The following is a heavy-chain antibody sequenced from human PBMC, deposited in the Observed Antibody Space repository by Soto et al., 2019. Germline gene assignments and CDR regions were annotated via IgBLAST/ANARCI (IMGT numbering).Heavy chain of an antibody. D-gene: IGHD5-12*01. Sequence: QVQLVESGGGVVQPGRSLSLPCAASGFTFRNYVMHWVRQAPGKGLEWVAVISSDGSNKYYADSVKGRFTISRDNSKNTLYLQMNSLRIEDTAVYYCTKDRATHRNYWGQGTLVTVSS. V-gene: IGHV3-30*18. CDR2: ISSDGSNK. CDR1: GFTFRNYV. J-gene: IGHJ4*02. CDR3: TKDRATHRNY.